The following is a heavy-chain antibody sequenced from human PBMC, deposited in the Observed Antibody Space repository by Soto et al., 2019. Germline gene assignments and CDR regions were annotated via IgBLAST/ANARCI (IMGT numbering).Heavy chain of an antibody. CDR1: GFTFSDYE. CDR3: ARHARVGESLPLNYYAVDA. J-gene: IGHJ6*02. Sequence: GSLRLSCTAAGFTFSDYEMNWFRQAPGRGLDWVGFIRSKDLGGTEHYAAPVRGRFTISRDDAKSVAYLQMDSLKTEDTGVYYCARHARVGESLPLNYYAVDAWGQGTTVTVSS. CDR2: IRSKDLGGTE. V-gene: IGHV3-49*03. D-gene: IGHD3-10*01.